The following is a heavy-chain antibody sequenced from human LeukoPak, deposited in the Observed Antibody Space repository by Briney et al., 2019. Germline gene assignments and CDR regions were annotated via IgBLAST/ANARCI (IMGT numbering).Heavy chain of an antibody. Sequence: SETLSLTCAVYGGSFSGYYWSWIRQPPGKGLEWIGEINHSGSTNYNPSLKSRVTISVDTSKNQFSLKLSSVTAADTAVYYCARGLYYDFWSGLHCYYYMDVWGKGTTVTVSS. D-gene: IGHD3-3*01. CDR1: GGSFSGYY. V-gene: IGHV4-34*01. CDR3: ARGLYYDFWSGLHCYYYMDV. CDR2: INHSGST. J-gene: IGHJ6*03.